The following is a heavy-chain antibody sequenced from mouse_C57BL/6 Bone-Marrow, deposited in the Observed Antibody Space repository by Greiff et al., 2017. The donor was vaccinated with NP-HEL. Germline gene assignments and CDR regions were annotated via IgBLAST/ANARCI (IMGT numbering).Heavy chain of an antibody. Sequence: VQLKQSGAELARPGASVKLSCKASGYTFTSYGISWVKQRTGQGLEWIGEIYPRSGNTYYNEKFKGKATLTADKSSSTAYMELRSLTSEDSAVYFCARGGDYDPFFDYWGQGTTLTVSS. CDR1: GYTFTSYG. D-gene: IGHD2-4*01. V-gene: IGHV1-81*01. CDR2: IYPRSGNT. J-gene: IGHJ2*01. CDR3: ARGGDYDPFFDY.